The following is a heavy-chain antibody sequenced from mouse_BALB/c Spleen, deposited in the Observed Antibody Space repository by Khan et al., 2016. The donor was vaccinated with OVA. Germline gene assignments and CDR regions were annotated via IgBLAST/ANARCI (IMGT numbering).Heavy chain of an antibody. CDR3: ARPTYFSYTLDY. V-gene: IGHV9-3-1*01. J-gene: IGHJ4*01. CDR1: GYSFTNYG. D-gene: IGHD2-10*01. Sequence: QIQLVQSGPELKKPGETVKISCKASGYSFTNYGMNWVKQSPGKALKWMGWINTYTGEPTYADDFKGRFAFSLETSANTAYLQINILKNEDTATYFCARPTYFSYTLDYWGQGTSVTVSS. CDR2: INTYTGEP.